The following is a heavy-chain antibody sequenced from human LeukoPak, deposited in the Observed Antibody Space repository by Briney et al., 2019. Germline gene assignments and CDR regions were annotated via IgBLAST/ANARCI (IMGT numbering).Heavy chain of an antibody. CDR3: ARGLGVRRYCSSTSCYANWFDP. D-gene: IGHD2-2*01. CDR1: GFTFSSYA. J-gene: IGHJ5*02. Sequence: GGSLRLSCAASGFTFSSYAMHWVRQAPGKGLEWMAVIPYDGSNKYYADSVKGRFTISRDNSKNTLYLQMNSLRAEDTAVYYCARGLGVRRYCSSTSCYANWFDPWGQGTLVTVSS. CDR2: IPYDGSNK. V-gene: IGHV3-30*04.